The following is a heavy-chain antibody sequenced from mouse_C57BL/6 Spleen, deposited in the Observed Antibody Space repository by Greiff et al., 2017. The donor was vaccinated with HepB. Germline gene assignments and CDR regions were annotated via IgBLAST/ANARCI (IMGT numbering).Heavy chain of an antibody. Sequence: VQLQQSGPELVKPGASVKISCKASGYAFSSSWMNWVKQRPGKGLEWIGRIYPGDGDTNYNGKFKGKATLTADKSSSTAYMQLSSLTSEDAAVYFCARSRDCSSLYYYAMDYWGQRTSVTVSS. CDR1: GYAFSSSW. CDR2: IYPGDGDT. J-gene: IGHJ4*01. D-gene: IGHD1-1*01. V-gene: IGHV1-82*01. CDR3: ARSRDCSSLYYYAMDY.